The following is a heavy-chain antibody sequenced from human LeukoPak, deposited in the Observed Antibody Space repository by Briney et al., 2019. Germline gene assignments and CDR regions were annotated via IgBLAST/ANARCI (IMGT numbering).Heavy chain of an antibody. J-gene: IGHJ3*02. D-gene: IGHD3-10*01. CDR3: ARLMVRGSGAFDI. Sequence: ASVKVSCKASGYTFTGYYMHWVRQAPGQGLEWMGWINPNSGGTNYAQKFQGRVTMTRDTSISTAYMELSRLRSDDTAVYYCARLMVRGSGAFDIWGQGIMVTVSS. CDR2: INPNSGGT. CDR1: GYTFTGYY. V-gene: IGHV1-2*02.